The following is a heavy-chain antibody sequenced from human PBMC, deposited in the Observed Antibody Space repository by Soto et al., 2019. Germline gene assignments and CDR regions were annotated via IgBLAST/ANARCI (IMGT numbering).Heavy chain of an antibody. D-gene: IGHD3-22*01. J-gene: IGHJ4*02. V-gene: IGHV1-18*01. CDR2: INTYNGNT. Sequence: ASVKVSCKASGYTFTSNGISWVRQAPGQGLEWMGLINTYNGNTNYAQNLQGRVTMTTDTSTSTAYMELRSLRSDDTAVYYCARDRFNYYDSSSYRMTFAPTFDYRGQGTLVTVSS. CDR3: ARDRFNYYDSSSYRMTFAPTFDY. CDR1: GYTFTSNG.